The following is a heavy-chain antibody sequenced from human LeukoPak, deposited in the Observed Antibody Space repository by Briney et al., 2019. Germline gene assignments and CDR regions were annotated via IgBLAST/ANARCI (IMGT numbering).Heavy chain of an antibody. CDR2: LNAVGTP. V-gene: IGHV3-66*01. CDR1: GFTVSSSY. D-gene: IGHD1-14*01. J-gene: IGHJ3*01. Sequence: GGSLRLSCAASGFTVSSSYMNWVRQAPGKGLEWVSALNAVGTPYYADSAKGRFTISRDNSKNTLYLQMNSLTADDTAVFYCARETGGWDAFDVWGQGTMVAVSS. CDR3: ARETGGWDAFDV.